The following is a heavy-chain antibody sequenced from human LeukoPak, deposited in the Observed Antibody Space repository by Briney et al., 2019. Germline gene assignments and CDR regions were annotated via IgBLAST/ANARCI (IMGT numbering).Heavy chain of an antibody. J-gene: IGHJ4*02. D-gene: IGHD6-13*01. V-gene: IGHV4-39*07. CDR3: AREGTGIAAADGY. CDR2: INYSGNT. CDR1: GGSISSSSYY. Sequence: SETLSLTCTVSGGSISSSSYYWGWIRQPPGKGLEWIGSINYSGNTYYNPSLKSRVTISVDRSKNQFSLKLSSVTAADTAVYYCAREGTGIAAADGYWGQGTLVTVSS.